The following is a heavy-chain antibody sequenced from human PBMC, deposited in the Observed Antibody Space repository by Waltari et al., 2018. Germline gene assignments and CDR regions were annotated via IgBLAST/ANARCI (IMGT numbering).Heavy chain of an antibody. J-gene: IGHJ6*02. D-gene: IGHD2-8*01. CDR1: GFTVSSNY. CDR2: IYSGGST. Sequence: EVQLVESGGGLIQPGGSLRFSCAASGFTVSSNYMSWVRQAPGKGREWVSVIYSGGSTYYADSVKGRFTISADKSISTAYLQWSSLKASDTAMYHCARHGLRDCTNGVCSFEGMDVWGQGTTVTVSS. CDR3: ARHGLRDCTNGVCSFEGMDV. V-gene: IGHV3-53*01.